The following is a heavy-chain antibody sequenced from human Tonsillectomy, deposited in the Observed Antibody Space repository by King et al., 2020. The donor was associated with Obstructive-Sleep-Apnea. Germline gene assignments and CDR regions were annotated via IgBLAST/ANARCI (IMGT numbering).Heavy chain of an antibody. J-gene: IGHJ5*02. CDR2: ISSSVSTI. CDR1: GFSFSDYY. CDR3: AREVSRSFCFDP. D-gene: IGHD3-10*01. V-gene: IGHV3-11*01. Sequence: VQLVESGGGLVKPGGSLRLSCAASGFSFSDYYMSWIRQAPGKGLEWISYISSSVSTIFYADSVKGRFTISRDNAKPSLYLQMSSLRADDTAVYYCAREVSRSFCFDPWGRGTLVTVSS.